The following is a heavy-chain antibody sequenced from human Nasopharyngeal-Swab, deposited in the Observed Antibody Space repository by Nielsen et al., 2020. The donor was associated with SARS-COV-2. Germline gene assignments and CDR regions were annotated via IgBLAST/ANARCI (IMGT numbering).Heavy chain of an antibody. D-gene: IGHD5-18*01. CDR2: ISYDGSNK. Sequence: GESLKISCAASGFTFSSYGMHWVRPAPGKGLEWVAVISYDGSNKYYADSVKGRFTISRDNSKNTLYLQMNSLRAEDTAVYYCAKDGGYSYAYYFDYWGQGTLVTVSS. V-gene: IGHV3-30*18. J-gene: IGHJ4*02. CDR1: GFTFSSYG. CDR3: AKDGGYSYAYYFDY.